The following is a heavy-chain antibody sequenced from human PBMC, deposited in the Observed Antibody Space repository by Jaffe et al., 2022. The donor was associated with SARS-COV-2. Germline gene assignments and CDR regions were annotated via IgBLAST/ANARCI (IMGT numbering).Heavy chain of an antibody. Sequence: EVQLVQSGAEVKKPGESLKISCKGSGYSFTSYWIGWVRQMPGKGLEWMGIIYPGDSDTRYSPSFQGQVTISADKSISTAYLQWSSLKASDTAMYYCARHSIAVAGTFGAFDIWGQGTMVTVSS. CDR2: IYPGDSDT. V-gene: IGHV5-51*01. CDR1: GYSFTSYW. J-gene: IGHJ3*02. D-gene: IGHD6-19*01. CDR3: ARHSIAVAGTFGAFDI.